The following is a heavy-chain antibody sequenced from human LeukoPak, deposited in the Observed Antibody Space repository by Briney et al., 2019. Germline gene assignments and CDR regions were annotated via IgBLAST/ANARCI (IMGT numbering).Heavy chain of an antibody. D-gene: IGHD6-13*01. CDR3: AREGSSSWYGAFDI. CDR2: IYYSGST. Sequence: TPAETLSLTCTVSGGSISSYYGSWIRQPPGKGLEWIGYIYYSGSTNYNPSLKSRVTISVDTSKNQFSLKLSSVTAADTAVYYCAREGSSSWYGAFDIWGQGTMVTVSS. V-gene: IGHV4-59*01. CDR1: GGSISSYY. J-gene: IGHJ3*02.